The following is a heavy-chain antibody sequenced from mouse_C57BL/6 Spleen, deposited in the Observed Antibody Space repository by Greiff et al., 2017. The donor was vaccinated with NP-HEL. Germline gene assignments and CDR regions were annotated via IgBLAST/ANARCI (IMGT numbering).Heavy chain of an antibody. Sequence: DVMLVESGGGLVKPGGSLKLSCAASGFTFSSYAMSWVRQTPEKRLEWVATISDGGSYTYYPDNVKGRFTISRDNAKNNLYLQMSHLKSEVTAMYYCAREEGDFDYWGQGTTLTVSS. CDR2: ISDGGSYT. CDR3: AREEGDFDY. J-gene: IGHJ2*01. V-gene: IGHV5-4*01. CDR1: GFTFSSYA.